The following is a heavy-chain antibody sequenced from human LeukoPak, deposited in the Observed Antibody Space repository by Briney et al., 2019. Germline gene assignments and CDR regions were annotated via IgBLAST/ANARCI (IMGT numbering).Heavy chain of an antibody. Sequence: VSVKVSCKASGYTFTGYYMHWVRQAPGQGLEWMGWINPNSGGTNYAQKFQGRVTMTRDTSISTAYMELSRLRSDDTAVYYCARGNIVVVPAAIGSSTESDWGQGTLVTVSS. D-gene: IGHD2-2*01. J-gene: IGHJ4*02. CDR2: INPNSGGT. V-gene: IGHV1-2*02. CDR3: ARGNIVVVPAAIGSSTESD. CDR1: GYTFTGYY.